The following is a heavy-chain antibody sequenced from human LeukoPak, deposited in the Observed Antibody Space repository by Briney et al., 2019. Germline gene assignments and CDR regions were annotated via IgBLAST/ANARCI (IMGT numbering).Heavy chain of an antibody. CDR3: ARVSPYGSGSYYKGDYYGMDV. J-gene: IGHJ6*02. V-gene: IGHV4-39*07. CDR1: GGSISSSSYY. CDR2: IYYSGST. D-gene: IGHD3-10*01. Sequence: SETLSLTCTVSGGSISSSSYYWGWIRQPQGQGLEWIGSIYYSGSTYYNPSLKSRVTISVDTSKNQFSLKLSSVTAADTAVYYRARVSPYGSGSYYKGDYYGMDVWGQGTTVTVSS.